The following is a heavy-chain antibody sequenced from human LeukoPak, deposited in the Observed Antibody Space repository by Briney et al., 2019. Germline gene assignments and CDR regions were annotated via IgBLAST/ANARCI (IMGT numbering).Heavy chain of an antibody. CDR1: GFTFDDYG. CDR2: INWNGGST. CDR3: ARRDIAAAGTVYYYYMDV. V-gene: IGHV3-20*04. Sequence: GGSLRLSCAASGFTFDDYGMSWVRQAPGKGLEWVSGINWNGGSTGYADSVKGRFTISRDNAKNSLYLQMNSLRAEDTALYYCARRDIAAAGTVYYYYMDVWGKGTTVTVSS. J-gene: IGHJ6*03. D-gene: IGHD6-13*01.